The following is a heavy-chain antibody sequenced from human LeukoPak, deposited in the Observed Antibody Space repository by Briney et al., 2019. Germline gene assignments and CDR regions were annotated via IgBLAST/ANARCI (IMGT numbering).Heavy chain of an antibody. J-gene: IGHJ4*02. CDR1: GFTFDDYA. Sequence: GGSLRLSCAASGFTFDDYAMHWVRQAPGKGLEWVSLISWDGGSTYYADSVKGRFTISRDNSKNSLYLQMNSLRAEDTALYYCAKDQEVGSSGPYFDYWGQGTLVTVSS. CDR2: ISWDGGST. CDR3: AKDQEVGSSGPYFDY. D-gene: IGHD1-26*01. V-gene: IGHV3-43D*03.